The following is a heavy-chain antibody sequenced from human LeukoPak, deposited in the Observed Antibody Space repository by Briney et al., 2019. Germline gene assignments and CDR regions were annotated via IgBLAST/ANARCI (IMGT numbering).Heavy chain of an antibody. Sequence: RSSETLSLTCTVSGGPISNYYWSWIRQPAGKGLEWIGRIYTTGSTNYNPSLKSRVTMSVNTSKNQFSLKLSSVTAADTAVYYCARQYSSSWYMFAFDIWGQGTMVTVSS. CDR2: IYTTGST. D-gene: IGHD6-13*01. V-gene: IGHV4-4*07. J-gene: IGHJ3*02. CDR1: GGPISNYY. CDR3: ARQYSSSWYMFAFDI.